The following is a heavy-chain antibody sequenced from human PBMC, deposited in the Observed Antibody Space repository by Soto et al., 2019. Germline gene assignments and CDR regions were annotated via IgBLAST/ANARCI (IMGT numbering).Heavy chain of an antibody. CDR3: ALAPNYDYIWGSYSGYYYYMDV. V-gene: IGHV4-34*01. CDR2: INHSGST. J-gene: IGHJ6*03. CDR1: GGSFSGYY. Sequence: SETLSLTCAVYGGSFSGYYWSWIRQPPGKGLEWIGEINHSGSTNYNPSLKSRVTISVDTSKNQFSLKLSSVTAADTAVYYCALAPNYDYIWGSYSGYYYYMDVWGKGTTVTVSS. D-gene: IGHD3-16*01.